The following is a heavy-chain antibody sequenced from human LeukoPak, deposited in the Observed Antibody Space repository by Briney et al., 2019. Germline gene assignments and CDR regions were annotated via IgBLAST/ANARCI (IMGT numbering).Heavy chain of an antibody. CDR3: ARDAPSPISYYYGMDV. V-gene: IGHV3-66*01. CDR2: IYSGGRT. CDR1: GFTVSSTY. Sequence: PGGSLRLSCAASGFTVSSTYMHWVRQAPGKGVEWGSVIYSGGRTYYAESVKGRFTISRDNSKNTVYLQMNSLRAEDTAVYYCARDAPSPISYYYGMDVWGQGTTVTVSS. J-gene: IGHJ6*02.